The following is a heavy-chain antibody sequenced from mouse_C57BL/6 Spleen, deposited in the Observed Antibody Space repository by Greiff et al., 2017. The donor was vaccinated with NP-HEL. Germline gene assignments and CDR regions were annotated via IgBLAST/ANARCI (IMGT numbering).Heavy chain of an antibody. J-gene: IGHJ4*01. CDR3: ARWVDYDEEDYAMDY. CDR2: INPYNGGT. Sequence: EVQLQQSGPVLVKPGASVKMSCKASGYTFTDYYMNWVKQSHGKSLEWIGVINPYNGGTSYNQKFKGKATLTVDKSSSTAYMELNSLTSEDSAVYYCARWVDYDEEDYAMDYWGQGTSVTVSS. D-gene: IGHD2-4*01. CDR1: GYTFTDYY. V-gene: IGHV1-19*01.